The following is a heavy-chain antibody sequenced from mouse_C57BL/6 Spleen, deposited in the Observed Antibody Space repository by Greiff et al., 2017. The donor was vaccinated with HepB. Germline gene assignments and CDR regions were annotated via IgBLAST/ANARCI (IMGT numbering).Heavy chain of an antibody. V-gene: IGHV5-9*01. D-gene: IGHD2-5*01. CDR3: ARRSNYAFAY. CDR2: ISGGGGNT. J-gene: IGHJ3*01. Sequence: EVKLMESGGGLVKPGGSLKLSCAASGFTFSSYTMSWVRQTPEKRLEWVATISGGGGNTYYPDSVKGRFTISRDNAKNTLYLQMSSLRSEDTALYYCARRSNYAFAYWGQGTLVTVSA. CDR1: GFTFSSYT.